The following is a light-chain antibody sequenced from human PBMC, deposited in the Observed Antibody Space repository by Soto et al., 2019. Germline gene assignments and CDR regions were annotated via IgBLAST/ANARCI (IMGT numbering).Light chain of an antibody. CDR1: SSDVGTYNP. CDR2: EGT. V-gene: IGLV2-23*01. Sequence: QSVLTQPASVSGSPGQSIAISCTGTSSDVGTYNPVSWYQQHPGKAPKLMVYEGTKRPSGVSNRFSGSKSGNTASLTISGLQAEDEADYYCCSYVGSSTYVFGTGTKVTVL. J-gene: IGLJ1*01. CDR3: CSYVGSSTYV.